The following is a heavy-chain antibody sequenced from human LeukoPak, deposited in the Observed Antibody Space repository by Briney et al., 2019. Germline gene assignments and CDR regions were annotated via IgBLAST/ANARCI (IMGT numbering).Heavy chain of an antibody. J-gene: IGHJ3*02. Sequence: GESLKISCKGSGNFFTKYWIGWVRQMPGKGLEWMGIIYPGNSDTRYRPSFQGQVTISADKSIRTAYLQWSGLKASDTAIYYCATSTYYDSSGHYFWAFDIWGQGTMVTVSS. CDR3: ATSTYYDSSGHYFWAFDI. D-gene: IGHD3-22*01. CDR1: GNFFTKYW. V-gene: IGHV5-51*01. CDR2: IYPGNSDT.